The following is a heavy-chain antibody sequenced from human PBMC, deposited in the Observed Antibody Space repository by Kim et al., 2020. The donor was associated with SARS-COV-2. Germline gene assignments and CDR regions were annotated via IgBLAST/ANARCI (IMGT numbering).Heavy chain of an antibody. J-gene: IGHJ4*02. V-gene: IGHV3-74*01. CDR3: VRVLGSGRGDDY. Sequence: GGSLRLSCAASGFTFSSYGMHWVRQAPGKGLVWVSRIDTDGSGTSYADSVKGRFTISRDNAKNTLFLQMNSLRAEVTAVYYCVRVLGSGRGDDYWGQGTLVIVSS. CDR2: IDTDGSGT. D-gene: IGHD3-16*01. CDR1: GFTFSSYG.